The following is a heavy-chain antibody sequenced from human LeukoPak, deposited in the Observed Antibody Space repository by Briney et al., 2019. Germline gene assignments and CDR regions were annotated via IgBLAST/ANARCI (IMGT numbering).Heavy chain of an antibody. CDR1: GFTFDDYA. CDR3: AKDKTSGIAGPFDS. V-gene: IGHV3-9*01. D-gene: IGHD6-13*01. CDR2: VTWNSGRV. J-gene: IGHJ5*01. Sequence: GRSLRLSCAASGFTFDDYAMHWVRQAPGKGLEWVSGVTWNSGRVAYADSVKGRFTISRDNAKNSLYLQMNSLRVDDTAFYYCAKDKTSGIAGPFDSWGQGTLVTVSS.